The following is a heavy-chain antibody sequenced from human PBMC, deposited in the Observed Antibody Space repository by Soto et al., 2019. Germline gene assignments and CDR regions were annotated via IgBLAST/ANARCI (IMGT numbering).Heavy chain of an antibody. CDR1: GFTFRSYI. D-gene: IGHD6-19*01. CDR3: AKEESFVSAVASLIDY. CDR2: ISSSSSTI. J-gene: IGHJ4*02. Sequence: GGSLRLSFAASGFTFRSYIMNWFRQAPRKGLEWVSYISSSSSTIYYADSVKGRFTISRDNSKNTLYLQMNSLRAEDTAVYYCAKEESFVSAVASLIDYWGQGTLVTVSS. V-gene: IGHV3-48*01.